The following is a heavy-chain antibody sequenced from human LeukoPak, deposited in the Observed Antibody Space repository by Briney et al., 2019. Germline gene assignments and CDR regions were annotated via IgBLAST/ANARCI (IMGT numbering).Heavy chain of an antibody. V-gene: IGHV3-23*01. CDR1: GFTFSSYA. CDR2: ISGSGGST. J-gene: IGHJ4*02. D-gene: IGHD3-22*01. Sequence: GGSLRLSCAASGFTFSSYAMSWVRQAPGKGLEWVSAISGSGGSTYYADSVKGRFTISRDNSKNTLYLQMNSLRAEDTAVYYCAKTGSTYYYDSSGYYYLDWGQGTLVTVSS. CDR3: AKTGSTYYYDSSGYYYLD.